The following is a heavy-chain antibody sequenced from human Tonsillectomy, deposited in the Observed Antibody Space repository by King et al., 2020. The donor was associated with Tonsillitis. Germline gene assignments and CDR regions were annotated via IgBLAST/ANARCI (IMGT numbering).Heavy chain of an antibody. J-gene: IGHJ3*02. D-gene: IGHD2/OR15-2a*01. Sequence: QLQESGPGLVKPSETLSLTCTVSGGSISSSSYYWGWIRQPPGKGLEWIGSIYYSGSTYYNPSLKSRVTISVDTSKNQFSLKLSSVTAADTAVYYCARHAHFRAFAIWGQGTMVTVSS. CDR2: IYYSGST. CDR1: GGSISSSSYY. V-gene: IGHV4-39*07. CDR3: ARHAHFRAFAI.